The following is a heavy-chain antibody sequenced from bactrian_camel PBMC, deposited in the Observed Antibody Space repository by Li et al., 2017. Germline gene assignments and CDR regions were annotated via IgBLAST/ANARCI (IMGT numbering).Heavy chain of an antibody. J-gene: IGHJ4*01. V-gene: IGHV3S1*01. CDR3: AVDGPVAFCSDYPSDFRG. D-gene: IGHD2*01. CDR1: GYTWRSGC. Sequence: HVQLVESGGGSVQAGGSLSLSCAARGYTWRSGCLAWFRQVPGKGREMVAQIQDDGAKHYDSTAEGRFTISKDAAKDTLDLRMTSLKPEDSGMYYCAVDGPVAFCSDYPSDFRGWGQGTQVTVS. CDR2: IQDDGAK.